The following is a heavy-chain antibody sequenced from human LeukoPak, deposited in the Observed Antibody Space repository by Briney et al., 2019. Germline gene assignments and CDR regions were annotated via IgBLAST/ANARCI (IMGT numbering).Heavy chain of an antibody. CDR3: ARDGTTNRYNWFDS. D-gene: IGHD2-8*01. CDR2: ISDSGTTE. CDR1: GFSLSSFQ. J-gene: IGHJ5*01. Sequence: GGSLRLSCAASGFSLSSFQMNWVRQAPGKGLEWISYISDSGTTEYYADSVKGRFTISRDNAKNSLYLQMNSLAGEDTALYYCARDGTTNRYNWFDSWGQGTLVTVSS. V-gene: IGHV3-48*03.